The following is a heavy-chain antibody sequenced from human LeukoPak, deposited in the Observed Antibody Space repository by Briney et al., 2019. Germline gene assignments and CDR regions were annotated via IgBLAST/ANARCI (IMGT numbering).Heavy chain of an antibody. CDR1: GFTFSDYY. J-gene: IGHJ6*03. V-gene: IGHV3-11*04. CDR3: ARAQTGDSSSWYFSYYYYYYMDV. D-gene: IGHD6-13*01. CDR2: ISSSGSTI. Sequence: GGSLRLSCAASGFTFSDYYMSWIRQAPGKGLEWVSYISSSGSTIYYADSVKGRFTISRGNAKNSLYLQMNSLRAEDTAVYYCARAQTGDSSSWYFSYYYYYYMDVWGKGTTVTVSS.